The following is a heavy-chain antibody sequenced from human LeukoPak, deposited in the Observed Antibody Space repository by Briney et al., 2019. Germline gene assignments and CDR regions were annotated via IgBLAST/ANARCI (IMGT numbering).Heavy chain of an antibody. CDR1: GGSFSGYY. V-gene: IGHV4-34*01. J-gene: IGHJ2*01. D-gene: IGHD3-22*01. Sequence: PSETLSLTCAVYGGSFSGYYWSWIRQPPGKGLEWIGTIYHSGSTYYNPSLKSRVTISVDTSKNQFSLKLSSVTAADTAVYYCARDNGRGYYFYWYFDLWGRGTLVTVSS. CDR3: ARDNGRGYYFYWYFDL. CDR2: IYHSGST.